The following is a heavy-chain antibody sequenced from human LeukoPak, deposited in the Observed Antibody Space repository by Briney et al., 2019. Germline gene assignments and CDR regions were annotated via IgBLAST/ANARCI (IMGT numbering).Heavy chain of an antibody. CDR1: GFTFSSYG. J-gene: IGHJ4*02. CDR2: ISCDGSNK. D-gene: IGHD3-16*02. V-gene: IGHV3-30*18. Sequence: GGSLRLSCAASGFTFSSYGMHWVRQAPGKGLEWVAVISCDGSNKYYADSVKGRFTISRDNSKNTLYLQMNSLRAEDTAVYYCAKGSHYVWGSYRQEFDYWGQGTLVTVSS. CDR3: AKGSHYVWGSYRQEFDY.